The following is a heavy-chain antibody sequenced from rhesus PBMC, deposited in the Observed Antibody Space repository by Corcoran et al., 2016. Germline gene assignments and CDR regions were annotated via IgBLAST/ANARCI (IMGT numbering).Heavy chain of an antibody. CDR1: GGTITSGYPY. CDR2: FYGNGGNN. D-gene: IGHD3-3*01. Sequence: QVQLQESGPGVVKPSETLSLTCVVSGGTITSGYPYWSWIRQPPGQGLEWIGGFYGNGGNNNYTPSIKSRVTISKDTSKNQVSLELNSVTATDTAVYNCARGNFYFELWGRGALVTVSS. J-gene: IGHJ1*01. V-gene: IGHV4S12*01. CDR3: ARGNFYFEL.